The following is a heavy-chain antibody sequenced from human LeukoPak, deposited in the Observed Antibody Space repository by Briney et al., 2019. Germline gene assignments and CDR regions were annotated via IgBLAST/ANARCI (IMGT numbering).Heavy chain of an antibody. CDR1: GFTFSSYW. CDR3: ARHANYYDRHYYFFDY. D-gene: IGHD3-22*01. CDR2: IKEDGSQI. J-gene: IGHJ4*02. Sequence: PGGSLRLSCAASGFTFSSYWMTWVRQAPGKRLEWVANIKEDGSQIRQVDSLKGRFTISRDNAKNSLYLQMNGLRAEGTAVYYCARHANYYDRHYYFFDYWGQGALVTVSS. V-gene: IGHV3-7*03.